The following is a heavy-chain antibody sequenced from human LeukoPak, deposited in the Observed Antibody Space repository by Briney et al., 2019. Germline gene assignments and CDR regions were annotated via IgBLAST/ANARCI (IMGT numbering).Heavy chain of an antibody. J-gene: IGHJ4*02. V-gene: IGHV4-39*02. Sequence: SETLSLTCTVSGGSISSSSYYWGWIRQPPGKGLEWIGSIYYSGSTYYNPSLKSRVTISVDTSKNQFSLKLSSVTAADTAVYYCARDWDSSGGSPPPGYWGQGTLVTVSS. CDR1: GGSISSSSYY. CDR3: ARDWDSSGGSPPPGY. D-gene: IGHD6-19*01. CDR2: IYYSGST.